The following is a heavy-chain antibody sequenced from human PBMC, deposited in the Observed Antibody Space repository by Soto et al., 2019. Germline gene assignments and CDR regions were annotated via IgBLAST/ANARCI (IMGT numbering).Heavy chain of an antibody. Sequence: QVQLQESGPGLVKPSETLSLTCTVSGGTISRYYWSWIRQPPGKGLEWIGYMYNTGSTVYNASYKSRVSISGDXTXNXXPQKLNSVTAADTAVYYCARDLWGYCGTDCYPLDVWGQGTTVTVSS. CDR3: ARDLWGYCGTDCYPLDV. J-gene: IGHJ6*02. CDR1: GGTISRYY. D-gene: IGHD2-21*02. V-gene: IGHV4-59*01. CDR2: MYNTGST.